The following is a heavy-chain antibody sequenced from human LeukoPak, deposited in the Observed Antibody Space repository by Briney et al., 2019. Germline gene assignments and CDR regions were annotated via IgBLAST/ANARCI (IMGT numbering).Heavy chain of an antibody. V-gene: IGHV3-23*01. D-gene: IGHD3-10*01. CDR2: ISGSGGST. CDR1: GFTFSSYG. CDR3: AKWHAITMVRGVYGGFDY. J-gene: IGHJ4*02. Sequence: GGSLRLSCAASGFTFSSYGMSWVRQAPGKGLEWVSAISGSGGSTYYADSVKGRFTISRDNSKNTLYLQMNSLRAEDTAVYYCAKWHAITMVRGVYGGFDYWGQGTLVTVSS.